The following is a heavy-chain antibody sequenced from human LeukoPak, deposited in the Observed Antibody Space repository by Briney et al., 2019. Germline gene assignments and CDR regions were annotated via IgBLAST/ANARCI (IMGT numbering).Heavy chain of an antibody. J-gene: IGHJ5*02. D-gene: IGHD3-10*01. V-gene: IGHV4-59*01. CDR1: GGSISSYY. CDR2: IYYSGST. Sequence: SETLSLTCTVSGGSISSYYWRWIRQPPAKGLEGIVYIYYSGSTNYNPSLKGRVTITVDTSNNHCSLKLIPVTAAAHAFYYSGSTNYTPSIKSRVTISVATSKNQFSLKMSSVTAADTAVYYCARDSTGVTTVTSNWFDPWGQGTLVTVSS. CDR3: GSTNYTPSIKSRVTISVATSKNQFSLKMSSVTAADTAVYYCARDSTGVTTVTSNWFDP.